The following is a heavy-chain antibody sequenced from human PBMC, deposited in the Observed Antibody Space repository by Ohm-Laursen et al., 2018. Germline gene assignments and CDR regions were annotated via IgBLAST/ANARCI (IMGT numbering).Heavy chain of an antibody. CDR3: ARIPPGDNSYFDF. D-gene: IGHD4-23*01. CDR2: IYSDDKK. CDR1: GFSLQTHKTG. Sequence: TQTPPPTCTFSGFSLQTHKTGMGWVPQPPGEAPGGVALIYSDDKKYYSPSLGTRLTISKDTSKNQVDLTMTNMDPVDTATYYCARIPPGDNSYFDFWGQGILVTVSS. V-gene: IGHV2-70*18. J-gene: IGHJ4*02.